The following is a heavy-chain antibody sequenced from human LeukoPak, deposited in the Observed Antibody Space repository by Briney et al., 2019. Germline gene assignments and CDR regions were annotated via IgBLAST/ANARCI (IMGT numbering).Heavy chain of an antibody. J-gene: IGHJ6*04. CDR3: ASRGVVPAAMHYYYGMDV. CDR1: GYTFTSYG. D-gene: IGHD2-2*01. V-gene: IGHV1-18*01. CDR2: ISAYNGNT. Sequence: ASVKVSCKASGYTFTSYGISWVRQAPGQGLEWMGWISAYNGNTNHAQKLQGRVTMTTDTSTSTAYMELRSLRSDDTAVYYCASRGVVPAAMHYYYGMDVWGKGTTVTVSS.